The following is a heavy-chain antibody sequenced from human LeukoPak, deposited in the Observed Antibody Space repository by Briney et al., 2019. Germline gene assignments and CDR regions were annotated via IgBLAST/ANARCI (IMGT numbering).Heavy chain of an antibody. CDR1: GGSISSSSYY. D-gene: IGHD2-21*02. CDR3: ARVCGGDCYPLGFDP. CDR2: IYYSGST. J-gene: IGHJ5*02. Sequence: SETLSLTCTVSGGSISSSSYYWGWIRQPPGKGLEWIGSIYYSGSTYYNPSLKSRVTISVDTSKNQFSLKLSSVTAADTAVYYCARVCGGDCYPLGFDPWGQGTLVAVSS. V-gene: IGHV4-39*01.